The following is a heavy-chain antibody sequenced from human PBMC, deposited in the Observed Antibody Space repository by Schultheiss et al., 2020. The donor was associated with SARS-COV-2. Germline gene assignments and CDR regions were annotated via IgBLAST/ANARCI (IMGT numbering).Heavy chain of an antibody. CDR2: IIPVFGTT. D-gene: IGHD2-21*01. V-gene: IGHV1-69*13. CDR1: GGTFNSNA. Sequence: TVKVSCKASGGTFNSNAISWVRQAPGQRLEWMGGIIPVFGTTKYAQKFQGRLTLTADESTSTAYMELSSLRFEDTAVYYCAKDRDWGIRVIATPPSYHYYYMDVWGKGTTVTVSS. CDR3: AKDRDWGIRVIATPPSYHYYYMDV. J-gene: IGHJ6*03.